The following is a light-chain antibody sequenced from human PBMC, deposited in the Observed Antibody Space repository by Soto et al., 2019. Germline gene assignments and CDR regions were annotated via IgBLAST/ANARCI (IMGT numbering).Light chain of an antibody. CDR1: QGISSW. CDR2: AAS. J-gene: IGKJ5*01. V-gene: IGKV1-12*01. Sequence: DIQMTQSPSSVSASVGDRVTITCRASQGISSWLAWYQQKPGKAPKLLIYAASNLQSGVPSRFSGSGSGTDFTLTVNSLQPEDFATYYCQQGYTSAITFGQGTRLEIK. CDR3: QQGYTSAIT.